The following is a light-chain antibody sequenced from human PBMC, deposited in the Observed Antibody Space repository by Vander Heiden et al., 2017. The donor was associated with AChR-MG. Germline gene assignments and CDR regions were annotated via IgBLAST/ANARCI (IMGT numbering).Light chain of an antibody. CDR1: SSDVGGYNY. Sequence: QSALTHPRSVSGSPGPSVTISCTGTSSDVGGYNYVSWYQQHPGKAPKLMIYDVSKRPSGVPDRFSGSKSGNTASLTISGLQAEDEADYYCCSYAGSYIHVVFGGGTKLTVL. CDR3: CSYAGSYIHVV. J-gene: IGLJ2*01. V-gene: IGLV2-11*01. CDR2: DVS.